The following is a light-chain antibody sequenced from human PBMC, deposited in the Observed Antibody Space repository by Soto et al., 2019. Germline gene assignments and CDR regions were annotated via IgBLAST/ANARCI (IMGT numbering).Light chain of an antibody. V-gene: IGLV2-14*01. CDR2: EVS. Sequence: QSVLTQPASVSGSPGQSITISCTGTISDVGAYNYVSWYQHHPGKAPKLMIYEVSNRPSWVSNRFSGSKSGNTASLTISGLQAEDEADYYCSSYAGSNNVVFGGGTKLTVL. CDR1: ISDVGAYNY. J-gene: IGLJ2*01. CDR3: SSYAGSNNVV.